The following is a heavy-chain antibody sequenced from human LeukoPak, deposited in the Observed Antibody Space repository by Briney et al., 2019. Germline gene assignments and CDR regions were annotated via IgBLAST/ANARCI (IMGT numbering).Heavy chain of an antibody. J-gene: IGHJ6*03. CDR1: GFTFDDYA. D-gene: IGHD1-26*01. V-gene: IGHV3-9*01. CDR2: ISWNSGSI. CDR3: ARDPYSGSYGDYYYYYMDV. Sequence: GGSLRLSCAASGFTFDDYAMHWVRQAPGKGLEWVSGISWNSGSIGYADSVKGRFTISRDNAKNSLYLQMNSLRAEDTAVYYCARDPYSGSYGDYYYYYMDVWGKGTTVTISS.